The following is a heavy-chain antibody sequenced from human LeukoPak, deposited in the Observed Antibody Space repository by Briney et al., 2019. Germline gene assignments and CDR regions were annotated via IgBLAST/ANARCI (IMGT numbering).Heavy chain of an antibody. CDR1: GFTFSSYA. D-gene: IGHD6-19*01. Sequence: GGSLRLSCAASGFTFSSYAMSWVRQAPGKGLEWVSAISGSGGSTYYADSVKGRFTISRDNAKNSLYLQMNSLRAEDTAVYYCARGSSGWRGAFDIWGQGTMVTVSS. J-gene: IGHJ3*02. CDR3: ARGSSGWRGAFDI. V-gene: IGHV3-23*01. CDR2: ISGSGGST.